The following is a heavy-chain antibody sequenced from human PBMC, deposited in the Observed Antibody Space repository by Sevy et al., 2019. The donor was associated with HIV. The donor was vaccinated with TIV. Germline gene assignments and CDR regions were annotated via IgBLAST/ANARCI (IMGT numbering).Heavy chain of an antibody. CDR3: ASLPNNYYDSGGFSGNDAFDI. CDR2: IWNDRSNK. J-gene: IGHJ3*02. V-gene: IGHV3-33*01. D-gene: IGHD3-22*01. CDR1: EFTFSSYG. Sequence: GGSLRLSCAASEFTFSSYGTHWVRQAPGKGLEWVAVIWNDRSNKHYADSVKGRFTISRDNSKNTLYLQMNSLRAEDTAVYYCASLPNNYYDSGGFSGNDAFDIWGQGTMVTVSS.